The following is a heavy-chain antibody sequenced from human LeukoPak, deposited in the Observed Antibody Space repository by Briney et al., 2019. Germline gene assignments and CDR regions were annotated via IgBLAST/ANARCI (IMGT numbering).Heavy chain of an antibody. J-gene: IGHJ3*02. CDR1: GFTFSSYA. CDR2: ISGSGSST. V-gene: IGHV3-23*01. CDR3: AKDLGSSGWYRGDAFDI. Sequence: PGGSLRLSCAASGFTFSSYAMSWVRQAPGKGLEWVSAISGSGSSTYYTDSVKGRFTISRDSSKNTLYLQMNSLRAEDTAVYYCAKDLGSSGWYRGDAFDIWGQGTMVTVSS. D-gene: IGHD6-19*01.